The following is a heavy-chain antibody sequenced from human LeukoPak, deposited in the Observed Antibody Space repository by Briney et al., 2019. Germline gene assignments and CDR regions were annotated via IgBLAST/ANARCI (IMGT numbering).Heavy chain of an antibody. J-gene: IGHJ6*02. CDR3: AKRLTGTNYNGMDV. Sequence: GGSLRLSCVASGLTFHYYGMDWVRQAPGKGLEWVAGISGSGGATDYADFVKGRFTISRDNSRNTLYLQMNNLRAEDAAIYYCAKRLTGTNYNGMDVWGQGTTVTVSS. D-gene: IGHD2-8*01. V-gene: IGHV3-23*01. CDR2: ISGSGGAT. CDR1: GLTFHYYG.